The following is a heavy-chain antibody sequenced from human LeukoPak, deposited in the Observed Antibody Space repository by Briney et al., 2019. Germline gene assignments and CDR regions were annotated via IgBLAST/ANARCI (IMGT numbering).Heavy chain of an antibody. CDR1: GGTFSSYA. D-gene: IGHD6-19*01. CDR2: IIPILGIA. V-gene: IGHV1-69*04. CDR3: ANFERTVAGPYNWFDP. J-gene: IGHJ5*02. Sequence: SVKVSCKASGGTFSSYAISWVRQAPGQGLEWMGRIIPILGIANYAQKFQGRVTITADKSTSTAYMELSSLRADDTAVYYCANFERTVAGPYNWFDPWGQGTLVSVSS.